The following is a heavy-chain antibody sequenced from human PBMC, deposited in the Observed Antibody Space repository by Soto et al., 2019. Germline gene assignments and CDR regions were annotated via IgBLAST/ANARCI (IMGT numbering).Heavy chain of an antibody. J-gene: IGHJ4*02. D-gene: IGHD6-19*01. CDR1: GFTFSSYS. V-gene: IGHV3-21*01. CDR3: ASPGIAVTGAGDY. CDR2: ISSSSSYI. Sequence: PVGSLRLSCAASGFTFSSYSMNWVRQAPGKGLEWVSSISSSSSYIYYADSVKGRFTISRDNAKNSLYLQMNSLRAEDTAVYYCASPGIAVTGAGDYWGQGTLVTVSS.